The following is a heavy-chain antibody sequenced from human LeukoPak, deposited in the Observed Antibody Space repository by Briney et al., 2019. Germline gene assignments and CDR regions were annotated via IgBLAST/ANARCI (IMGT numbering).Heavy chain of an antibody. V-gene: IGHV4-31*03. CDR3: ARVMDYYGSPTDYYYGMDV. CDR1: GGSISSGGYY. Sequence: PSETLSLTCTVSGGSISSGGYYWSWIRQHPGKGLEWNGYIYYSGSTYYNPSLKSRVTISVDTSKNQFSLKLSSVTAADTAVYYCARVMDYYGSPTDYYYGMDVWGQGTTVTVSS. CDR2: IYYSGST. J-gene: IGHJ6*02. D-gene: IGHD3-10*01.